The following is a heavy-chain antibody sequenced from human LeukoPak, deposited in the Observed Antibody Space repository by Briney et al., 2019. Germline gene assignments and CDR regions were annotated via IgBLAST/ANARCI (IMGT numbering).Heavy chain of an antibody. V-gene: IGHV3-30-3*01. CDR3: ARDTTGNAEILGYFQH. Sequence: GGSLRLSCAASGFTFSSYAMHWVRQAPGKGLEWVAVISYDGSNKYYADSVKGRFTISRDNSKNTLYLQMNSLRAEDTAVYYCARDTTGNAEILGYFQHWGQGTLVTVAS. D-gene: IGHD1-1*01. CDR2: ISYDGSNK. J-gene: IGHJ1*01. CDR1: GFTFSSYA.